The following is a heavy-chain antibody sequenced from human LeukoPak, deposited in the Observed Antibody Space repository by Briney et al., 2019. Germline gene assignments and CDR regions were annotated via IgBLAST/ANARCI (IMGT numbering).Heavy chain of an antibody. Sequence: SETLSLTCTVSGGSISRYYWSWIRQPAGKGLEWIGRIYTSGSTNYNPSLKSRVTMSVDTSKNQFSLKLSSVTAADTAVYYCARENYSWIQLWSSPYFDYWGQGTLVTVSS. CDR1: GGSISRYY. J-gene: IGHJ4*02. D-gene: IGHD5-18*01. V-gene: IGHV4-4*07. CDR3: ARENYSWIQLWSSPYFDY. CDR2: IYTSGST.